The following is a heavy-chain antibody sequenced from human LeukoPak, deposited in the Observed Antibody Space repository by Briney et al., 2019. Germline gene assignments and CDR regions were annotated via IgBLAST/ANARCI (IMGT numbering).Heavy chain of an antibody. CDR1: GDSVSSKSAA. V-gene: IGHV6-1*01. Sequence: SQTLSLTCAISGDSVSSKSAAWNWIRQPPSRGLEWLGRTYYRSKWSSGYAESVKSRLTISPDTSKNQFSLQLRSVTPDDTAAYYCARSQTGGTFDFWGQGALVTVSS. J-gene: IGHJ4*02. CDR3: ARSQTGGTFDF. CDR2: TYYRSKWSS. D-gene: IGHD1/OR15-1a*01.